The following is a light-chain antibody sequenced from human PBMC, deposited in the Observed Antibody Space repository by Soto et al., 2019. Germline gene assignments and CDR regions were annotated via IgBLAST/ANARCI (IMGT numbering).Light chain of an antibody. V-gene: IGLV2-14*01. CDR2: EVT. CDR3: GSYTSTCVRI. Sequence: QPVLTQPASVSGSPGQSITISCTATSSDVGRYNYASSYQQYPGRAPKLTIYEVTNRPSGVSDRFSGSQSGNVACLPISGLQAADEAGYYCGSYTSTCVRIFGTGTKV. CDR1: SSDVGRYNY. J-gene: IGLJ1*01.